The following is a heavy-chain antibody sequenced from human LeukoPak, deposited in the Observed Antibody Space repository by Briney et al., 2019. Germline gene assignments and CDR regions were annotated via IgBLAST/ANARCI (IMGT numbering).Heavy chain of an antibody. Sequence: SETLSLTCSVSGRPMSSYYWTWIRHPPGEGLEWIGYRYYSGSTTYNPSLKSRVTISVDTSKSQFSLKLISVTAADTAIYYCARVRGDFETDWDQGTLVTVSS. CDR3: ARVRGDFETD. CDR1: GRPMSSYY. V-gene: IGHV4-59*01. D-gene: IGHD3-16*01. J-gene: IGHJ1*01. CDR2: RYYSGST.